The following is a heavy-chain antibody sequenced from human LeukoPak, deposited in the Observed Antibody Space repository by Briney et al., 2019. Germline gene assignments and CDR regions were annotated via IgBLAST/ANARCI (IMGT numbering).Heavy chain of an antibody. CDR3: ARDLSGITLVRGVVGSFDI. CDR2: IYHSGST. V-gene: IGHV4-34*01. CDR1: GVSFSGYY. D-gene: IGHD3-10*01. J-gene: IGHJ3*02. Sequence: SETLSLTCAVYGVSFSGYYWSWIRQPPGKGLEWIGYIYHSGSTDYNPSLKSRVIISIDRSKNQFSLKLRSVTAADTAVYYCARDLSGITLVRGVVGSFDIWGQGTMVTVSS.